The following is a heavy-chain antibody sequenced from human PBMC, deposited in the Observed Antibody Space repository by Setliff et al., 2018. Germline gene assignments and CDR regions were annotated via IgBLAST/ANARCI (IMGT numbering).Heavy chain of an antibody. V-gene: IGHV4-61*10. J-gene: IGHJ5*02. CDR3: ARDGDYFGSGNRFDP. D-gene: IGHD3-10*01. CDR2: IYTSGST. CDR1: GGSISSGSYY. Sequence: SETLSLTCTVSGGSISSGSYYWSWIRQPAGKGLEWIGYIYTSGSTNYNPSLKSRVTISVDTSKNQFSLKLSSVTAADTAMYYCARDGDYFGSGNRFDPWGQGTLVTVSS.